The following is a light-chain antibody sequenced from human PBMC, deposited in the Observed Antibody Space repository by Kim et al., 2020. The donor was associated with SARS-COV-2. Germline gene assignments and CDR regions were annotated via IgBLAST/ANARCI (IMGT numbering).Light chain of an antibody. V-gene: IGKV1-5*01. Sequence: DIQMTQSPSTLSASVGDRVTITCRASQSISSWLAWYQQKPGKAPKLLIYDASSLESGVPSRFSGSRSGTEFTLTISSLQPDDFATYYCQQYNSYSPTTFGQGTKVEIK. CDR2: DAS. J-gene: IGKJ1*01. CDR3: QQYNSYSPTT. CDR1: QSISSW.